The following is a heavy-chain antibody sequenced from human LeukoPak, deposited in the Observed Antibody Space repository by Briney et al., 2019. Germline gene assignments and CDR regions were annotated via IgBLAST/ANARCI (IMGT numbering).Heavy chain of an antibody. J-gene: IGHJ5*02. Sequence: GRSLRLSCAASGFTVSSNYMSWVRQAPGKGLEWVSVIYSCGSTYYADSVKGRFTISRDNAKNSLYLQMNSLRAEDTAVYYCARDPKGYCSSTSCYPWGQGTLVTVSS. D-gene: IGHD2-2*01. CDR1: GFTVSSNY. CDR2: IYSCGST. CDR3: ARDPKGYCSSTSCYP. V-gene: IGHV3-66*01.